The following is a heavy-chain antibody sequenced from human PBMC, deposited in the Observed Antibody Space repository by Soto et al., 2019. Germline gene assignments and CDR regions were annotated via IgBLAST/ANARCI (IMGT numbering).Heavy chain of an antibody. Sequence: QVQLVQSGAEVKKPGASVKVSCKASGYTFTSYAMHWVRQAPGQRLEWMGWINAGNGNTKYSQKFQGRVTITRDTSARTAYMELSSLRSEDTAVYYCARDYYDSSGYYYWGQGTLVTVSS. D-gene: IGHD3-22*01. CDR3: ARDYYDSSGYYY. J-gene: IGHJ4*02. CDR2: INAGNGNT. CDR1: GYTFTSYA. V-gene: IGHV1-3*01.